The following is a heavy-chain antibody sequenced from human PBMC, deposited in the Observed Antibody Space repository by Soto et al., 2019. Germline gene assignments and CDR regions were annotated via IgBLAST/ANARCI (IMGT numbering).Heavy chain of an antibody. CDR3: ARDIYDSSGYYHGY. V-gene: IGHV3-7*01. CDR2: IKQDGSEK. D-gene: IGHD3-22*01. Sequence: GGSLRLSCAASGFTFSSYWMSWVRQAPGKGLEWVANIKQDGSEKYYVDSVKGRFTISRDNAKNSLYLQMNSLRAEDTAVYYCARDIYDSSGYYHGYWGQGTLVTVSS. J-gene: IGHJ4*02. CDR1: GFTFSSYW.